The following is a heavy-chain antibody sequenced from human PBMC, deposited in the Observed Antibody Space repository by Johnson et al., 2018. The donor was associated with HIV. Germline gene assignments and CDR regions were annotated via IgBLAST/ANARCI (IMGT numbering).Heavy chain of an antibody. D-gene: IGHD1-26*01. V-gene: IGHV3-7*02. J-gene: IGHJ3*02. CDR3: AKGTSLELRGAFDI. CDR2: IKHDGSEK. Sequence: VQLVESGGGLVQPGGSLRLSCAASGFTFSSYWMSWVRQAPGKGLEWVANIKHDGSEKYYVDSVKGRFTISRDNAKNSLYLQMNSLRAEDTAVYYCAKGTSLELRGAFDIWGQGTMVTVSS. CDR1: GFTFSSYW.